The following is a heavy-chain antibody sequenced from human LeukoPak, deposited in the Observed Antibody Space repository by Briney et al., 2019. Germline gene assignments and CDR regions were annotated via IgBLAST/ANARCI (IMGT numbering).Heavy chain of an antibody. CDR3: SRRSTFASNY. CDR1: GSRLSTHW. Sequence: PGGSLRLSFAASGSRLSTHWISCLRQAPGGGLEWLANIKPDGSDRYYVDSVRGRFTISRDNAKNFVYLQIDSLRTEDTGVDYCSRRSTFASNYCDHGTLVKVSS. CDR2: IKPDGSDR. D-gene: IGHD3-16*01. V-gene: IGHV3-7*01. J-gene: IGHJ4*01.